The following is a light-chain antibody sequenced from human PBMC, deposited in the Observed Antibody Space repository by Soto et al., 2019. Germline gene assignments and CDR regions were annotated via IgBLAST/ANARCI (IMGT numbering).Light chain of an antibody. J-gene: IGKJ2*01. CDR2: GAS. CDR1: QSVRSAS. V-gene: IGKV3-20*01. CDR3: HYYSDSPYT. Sequence: EVVLTQSQGTLSLSPGEGATLSCSASQSVRSASLAWYQQKPGQAPRLLIFGASSRATETPDRFSGSGSGTDFTLTITRVDTEDFAVYYCHYYSDSPYTFGPGTRLEI.